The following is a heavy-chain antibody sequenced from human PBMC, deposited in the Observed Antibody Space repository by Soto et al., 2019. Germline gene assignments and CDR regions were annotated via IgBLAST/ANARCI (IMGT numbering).Heavy chain of an antibody. CDR1: GGSISSYY. J-gene: IGHJ6*02. CDR2: IHYSGGT. Sequence: QVQLQESGPRLVKPSETLSLTCSVSGGSISSYYWSWIRQPPGKGLEWIGYIHYSGGTNYNPSLKSRVTISADTSKNQFSLKLTSVTAADTAVYYCARVTMAIRAVYYYYGMDVWGQGTTVTVSS. V-gene: IGHV4-59*01. CDR3: ARVTMAIRAVYYYYGMDV. D-gene: IGHD3-10*01.